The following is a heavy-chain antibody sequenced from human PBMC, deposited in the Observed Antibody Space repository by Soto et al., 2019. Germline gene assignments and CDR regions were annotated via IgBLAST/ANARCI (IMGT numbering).Heavy chain of an antibody. Sequence: LRLSCAASGFTFSSYAMSWVRQAPGKGLEWVSAISGSGGSTYYADSVKGRFTISRDNSKNTLYLQMNSLRAEDTAVYYCAKDPRQWLVTYYFDYWGLGTLVTVSS. J-gene: IGHJ4*02. CDR2: ISGSGGST. D-gene: IGHD6-19*01. V-gene: IGHV3-23*01. CDR3: AKDPRQWLVTYYFDY. CDR1: GFTFSSYA.